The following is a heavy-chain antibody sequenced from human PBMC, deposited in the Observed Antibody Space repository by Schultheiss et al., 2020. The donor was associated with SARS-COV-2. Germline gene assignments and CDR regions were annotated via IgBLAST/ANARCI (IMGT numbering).Heavy chain of an antibody. CDR3: ARGQLRFLEWVYWALSGMDV. CDR2: IIPIFGTA. D-gene: IGHD3-3*01. J-gene: IGHJ6*03. CDR1: GGTFSSYA. V-gene: IGHV1-69*06. Sequence: SVKVSCKASGGTFSSYAISWVRQAPGQGLEWMGGIIPIFGTANYAQKFQGRVTITADKSTSTAYMELSSLRSEDTAVYYCARGQLRFLEWVYWALSGMDVWGKGTTVTVSS.